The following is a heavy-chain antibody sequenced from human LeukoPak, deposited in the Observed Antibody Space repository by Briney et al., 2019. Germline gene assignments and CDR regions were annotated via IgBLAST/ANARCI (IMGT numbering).Heavy chain of an antibody. CDR1: GGSISSYY. Sequence: SETLSLTCTVSGGSISSYYWSWIRQPPGKGLEWIGYIYYTGSTNYNPSLKSRVTISVDTSKNQFSLKLSSVTAADTAVYYCARAPYGSATNNYYMDVWGKGTTVTVSS. V-gene: IGHV4-59*01. J-gene: IGHJ6*03. CDR2: IYYTGST. D-gene: IGHD3-10*01. CDR3: ARAPYGSATNNYYMDV.